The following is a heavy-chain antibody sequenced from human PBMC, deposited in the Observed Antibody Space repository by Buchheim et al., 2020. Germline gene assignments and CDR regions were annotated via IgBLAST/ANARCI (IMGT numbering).Heavy chain of an antibody. CDR2: ISSSSSTI. D-gene: IGHD2-2*01. J-gene: IGHJ4*02. Sequence: EVQLVESGGGLVQPGGSLRLSCAASGFTFSSYSMNWVRQAPGKGLVWVSYISSSSSTIYYADSVKGRFTISRDNAKNSLYLQMNSLRAEDTAVYYCAGYCSSTSCYSSDYWGQGTL. V-gene: IGHV3-48*01. CDR1: GFTFSSYS. CDR3: AGYCSSTSCYSSDY.